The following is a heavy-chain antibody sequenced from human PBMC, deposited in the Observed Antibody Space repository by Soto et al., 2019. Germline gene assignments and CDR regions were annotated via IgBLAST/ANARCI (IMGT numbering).Heavy chain of an antibody. Sequence: ASVKVSCKASGYTFTSYGISWVRQAPGQGREWMGWISAYNGNTNYAQKLQGRVTMTTDTSTSTAYMELRSLRSDDTAVYYCARDLLVLRFLEWLPPGYYYYGMDVWGQGTTVTVSS. J-gene: IGHJ6*02. CDR2: ISAYNGNT. CDR3: ARDLLVLRFLEWLPPGYYYYGMDV. CDR1: GYTFTSYG. V-gene: IGHV1-18*04. D-gene: IGHD3-3*01.